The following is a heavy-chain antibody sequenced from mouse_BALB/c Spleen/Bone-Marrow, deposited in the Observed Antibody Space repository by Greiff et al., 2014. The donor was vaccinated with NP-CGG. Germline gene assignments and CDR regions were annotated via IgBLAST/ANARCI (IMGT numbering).Heavy chain of an antibody. V-gene: IGHV14-3*02. Sequence: VQLKESGAELVKPRASVKLSCTASGFNIKDTYMHWVKQRPEQGLEWIGRIDPANSNTKYDPKFQGKATITAETSSNTAYLQLSSLTSEDTAVYYCAIYYYGSSGFAYWGQGTLVTVSA. J-gene: IGHJ3*01. CDR3: AIYYYGSSGFAY. CDR2: IDPANSNT. CDR1: GFNIKDTY. D-gene: IGHD1-1*01.